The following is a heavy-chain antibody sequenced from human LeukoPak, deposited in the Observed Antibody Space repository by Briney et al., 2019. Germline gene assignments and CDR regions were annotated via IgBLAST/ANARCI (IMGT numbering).Heavy chain of an antibody. D-gene: IGHD3-10*01. CDR1: GFSFSSNT. V-gene: IGHV3-30*01. CDR3: ARGGSGSYYYYFYYMDV. J-gene: IGHJ6*03. CDR2: ISYDGSNK. Sequence: GGSLRLSCAGSGFSFSSNTMSWVRQAPGRGLEWVSIISYDGSNKYYADSVKGRFTISRDNSKNTVYLQINSLSTEDTAVYYCARGGSGSYYYYFYYMDVWGKGTTVTVSS.